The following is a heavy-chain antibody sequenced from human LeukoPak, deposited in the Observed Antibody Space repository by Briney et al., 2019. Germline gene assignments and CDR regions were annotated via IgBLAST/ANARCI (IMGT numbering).Heavy chain of an antibody. CDR1: GFTFSNYA. D-gene: IGHD5-18*01. J-gene: IGHJ4*02. CDR3: ARRGSRGYSYEV. CDR2: ISGSGDST. V-gene: IGHV3-23*01. Sequence: GGSLRLSCAASGFTFSNYALSWVRQAPGKGLEWVSDISGSGDSTNYADSVKGRFTISRDNSKNTLYLQMNSLRAEDTAMYYCARRGSRGYSYEVWGQGTLVTVSS.